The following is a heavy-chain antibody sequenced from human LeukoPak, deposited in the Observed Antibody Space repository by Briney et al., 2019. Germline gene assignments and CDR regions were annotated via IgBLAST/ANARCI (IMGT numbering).Heavy chain of an antibody. CDR1: GGTFSSYA. J-gene: IGHJ6*03. CDR2: IIPIFGTA. V-gene: IGHV1-69*06. Sequence: GSSVKVSCKASGGTFSSYAISWVRQAPGQGLEWMGGIIPIFGTANYAQKFQGRVTITADKSTSTAYMELSSLRSEDTAVYYCARAHHDIVVVPAARNYYYMDVWGKGTTVTVSS. D-gene: IGHD2-2*01. CDR3: ARAHHDIVVVPAARNYYYMDV.